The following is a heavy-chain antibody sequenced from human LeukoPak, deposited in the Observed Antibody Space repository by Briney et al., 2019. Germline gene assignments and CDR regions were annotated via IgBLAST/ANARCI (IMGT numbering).Heavy chain of an antibody. V-gene: IGHV1-2*06. CDR1: GYTFTGYY. Sequence: ASVKVSCKASGYTFTGYYMHWVRQAPGQGLEWMGRTNPNSGGTNYAQKFQGRVTMTRDTSISTAYMELSRLRSDDTAVYYCARDGGRAATRAFDYWGQGTLVTVSS. D-gene: IGHD2-15*01. CDR3: ARDGGRAATRAFDY. J-gene: IGHJ4*02. CDR2: TNPNSGGT.